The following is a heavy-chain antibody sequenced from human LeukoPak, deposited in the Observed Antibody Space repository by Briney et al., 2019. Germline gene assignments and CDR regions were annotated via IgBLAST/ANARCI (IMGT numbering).Heavy chain of an antibody. V-gene: IGHV3-21*01. CDR3: ARDGGYTATGAFDI. J-gene: IGHJ3*02. CDR2: ISSSSSYI. D-gene: IGHD6-13*01. CDR1: GFTFSSYS. Sequence: TGGSLRLSCAASGFTFSSYSMNWVRQAPGKGLEWVSSISSSSSYIYYADSVKGRFTISRDNAKNSLYLQMNSLRAEDTAVYYCARDGGYTATGAFDIWGQGTMVTVSS.